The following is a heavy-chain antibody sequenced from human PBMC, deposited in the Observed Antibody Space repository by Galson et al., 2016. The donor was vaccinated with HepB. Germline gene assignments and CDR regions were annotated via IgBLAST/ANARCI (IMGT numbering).Heavy chain of an antibody. J-gene: IGHJ4*02. Sequence: ETLSLTCTVSGYSISSGYYWVWIRQPPGKDLEWFGSIYHSGTTYYNPSLKSRVTLSLDTSKNQLSLNLSSVTAADTAVYYCARDMEAAAGSLDVDYWGQGTLVTVSS. D-gene: IGHD6-13*01. V-gene: IGHV4-38-2*02. CDR2: IYHSGTT. CDR3: ARDMEAAAGSLDVDY. CDR1: GYSISSGYY.